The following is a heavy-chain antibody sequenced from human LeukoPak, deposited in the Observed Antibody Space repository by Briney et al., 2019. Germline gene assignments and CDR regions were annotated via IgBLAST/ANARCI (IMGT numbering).Heavy chain of an antibody. D-gene: IGHD3-10*01. CDR1: GGSISSGGYY. CDR3: AAEKKFGELLP. V-gene: IGHV4-31*03. CDR2: IYYSGST. Sequence: KPSETLSLTCTVSGGSISSGGYYWSWIRQHPGKGLEWIGYIYYSGSTYYNPSLKSRVTISVDTSKNQFSLKLSSVTAADTAVYYCAAEKKFGELLPWGQGTLVTVSS. J-gene: IGHJ4*02.